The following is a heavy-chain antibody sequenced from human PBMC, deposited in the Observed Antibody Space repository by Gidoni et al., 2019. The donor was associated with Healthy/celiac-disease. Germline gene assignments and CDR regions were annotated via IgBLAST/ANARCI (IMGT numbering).Heavy chain of an antibody. V-gene: IGHV3-11*01. CDR2: ISSSGSTI. CDR3: ARANNYYYYYMDV. Sequence: QVQLVESGGGLVKPGGSLRLSCAASGFTFSDYYMRWIRQAPGKGLEWVTYISSSGSTIYCADSVKGRFTISRDNAKNSLYLQMNSLRAEDTAVYYCARANNYYYYYMDVWGKGTTVTVS. CDR1: GFTFSDYY. J-gene: IGHJ6*03.